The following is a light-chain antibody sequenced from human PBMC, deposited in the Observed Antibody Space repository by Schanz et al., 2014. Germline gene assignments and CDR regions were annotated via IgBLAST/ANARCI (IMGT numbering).Light chain of an antibody. CDR1: QSVNSN. J-gene: IGKJ5*01. CDR3: HRIT. V-gene: IGKV3D-15*01. Sequence: EIVMTQSPATLSVSPGERATLSCRASQSVNSNLAWYQQKPGQAPRLLIYGASTRATGIPARFSGSGSGTDFTLTISSLEPEDFAVYYCHRITFGQGTRLEIK. CDR2: GAS.